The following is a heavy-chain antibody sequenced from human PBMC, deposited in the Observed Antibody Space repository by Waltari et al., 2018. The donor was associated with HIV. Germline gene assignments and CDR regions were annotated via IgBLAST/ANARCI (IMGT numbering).Heavy chain of an antibody. J-gene: IGHJ4*02. Sequence: EVQLVESGGSLVQPGGSFRLSCPAPGSAFTTYSFNWVRQPPGKGLEWISYISSSGDTMYYADSVKGRFTISRDNAKNSLYLQMNSLRPEDTAVYYCASPAQAEGYWGQGTLVTVSS. V-gene: IGHV3-48*01. CDR2: ISSSGDTM. CDR1: GSAFTTYS. CDR3: ASPAQAEGY. D-gene: IGHD2-15*01.